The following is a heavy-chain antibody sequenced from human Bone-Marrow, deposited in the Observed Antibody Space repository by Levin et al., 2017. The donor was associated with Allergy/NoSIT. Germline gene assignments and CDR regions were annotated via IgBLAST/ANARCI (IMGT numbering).Heavy chain of an antibody. V-gene: IGHV3-23*01. CDR1: GFTFSSYA. CDR3: AKEPGRVPLSYFDN. Sequence: PGGSLRLSCAVSGFTFSSYAMTWVRQAPGKGLEWVSVISGSGGDTYYADSVKGRLTISRDNSKNTLFLQMNSLRVEAAAVYYCAKEPGRVPLSYFDNWGQGTPVTVSS. D-gene: IGHD1-26*01. J-gene: IGHJ4*02. CDR2: ISGSGGDT.